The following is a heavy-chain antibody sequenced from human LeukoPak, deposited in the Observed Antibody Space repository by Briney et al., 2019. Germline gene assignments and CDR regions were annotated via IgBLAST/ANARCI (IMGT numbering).Heavy chain of an antibody. CDR1: GFTFSSYA. D-gene: IGHD2/OR15-2a*01. J-gene: IGHJ4*02. Sequence: GGSLRLSCAASGFTFSSYAMNWVRQAPGKGLEWVSAISGSGGTTYYADSVKGRFTISRDNSKNTLYLQMNSLRAEDTAVYYCAKKDNGNYFNFDYWGQGTLVTVSS. V-gene: IGHV3-23*01. CDR2: ISGSGGTT. CDR3: AKKDNGNYFNFDY.